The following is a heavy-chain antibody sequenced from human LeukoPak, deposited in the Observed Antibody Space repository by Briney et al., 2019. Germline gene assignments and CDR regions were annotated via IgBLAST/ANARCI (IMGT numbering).Heavy chain of an antibody. CDR3: ARVSGSYRYYYYYGMDV. CDR2: IYYSGST. CDR1: GGSISSGGYY. Sequence: SETLSLTCTVSGGSISSGGYYWSWIRQHPGKGLEWIGYIYYSGSTYYNPSLKSRVTISVDTSKNQFSLKLSSVTAADTAVYYCARVSGSYRYYYYYGMDVWGQGTTVTVSS. D-gene: IGHD1-26*01. J-gene: IGHJ6*02. V-gene: IGHV4-31*03.